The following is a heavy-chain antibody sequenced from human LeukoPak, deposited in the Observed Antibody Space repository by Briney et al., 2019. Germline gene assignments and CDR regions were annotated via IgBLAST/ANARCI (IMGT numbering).Heavy chain of an antibody. V-gene: IGHV3-23*01. CDR1: GFSFSSYA. J-gene: IGHJ3*02. CDR3: ASTYYSDAFDI. CDR2: IRGSGDTT. Sequence: GGSLRLSCAASGFSFSSYAMSWVRQAPGKGLEWVSAIRGSGDTTYYTDSVKGRFTISRDNAKNSLYLQMNSLRAEDTAVYYCASTYYSDAFDIWGQGTMVTVSS. D-gene: IGHD3-10*01.